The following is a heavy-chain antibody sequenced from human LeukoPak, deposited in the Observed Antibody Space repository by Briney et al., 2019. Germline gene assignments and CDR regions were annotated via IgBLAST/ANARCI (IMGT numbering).Heavy chain of an antibody. V-gene: IGHV1-58*01. J-gene: IGHJ4*02. CDR1: GFAFTSSA. CDR2: IVVGSGNT. CDR3: AAVGVPAAIYFDY. Sequence: SVKVSCKASGFAFTSSAVQRVRQARGQRLEWIGWIVVGSGNTNYAQKFQERVTITRDMSTSTAYMELSSLRSEDTAVYYCAAVGVPAAIYFDYWGQGTLVTVSS. D-gene: IGHD2-2*01.